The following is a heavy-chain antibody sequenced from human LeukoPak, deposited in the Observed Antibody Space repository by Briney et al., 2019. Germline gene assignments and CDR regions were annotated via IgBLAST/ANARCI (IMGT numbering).Heavy chain of an antibody. J-gene: IGHJ4*02. CDR1: GYTFTRHG. CDR3: ARDPSNTSGNYPYFDY. D-gene: IGHD3-22*01. V-gene: IGHV1-18*01. Sequence: ASVKVSCKAFGYTFTRHGISWVRQAPGQGLEWMGWISAYNGDTKYAQNFQGRVTITTDTSTATAYMELRSLRSDDTAVYYCARDPSNTSGNYPYFDYWGQGTLVTVSS. CDR2: ISAYNGDT.